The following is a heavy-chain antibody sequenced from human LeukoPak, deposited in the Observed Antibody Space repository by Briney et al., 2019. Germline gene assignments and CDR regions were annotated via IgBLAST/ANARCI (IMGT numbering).Heavy chain of an antibody. CDR3: ARHYGGNPYFDY. Sequence: ASVKVSCKASGYTFTSYDINWVRQATGQGLEWMGWMNPNSGNTGYAQKFQGRVTMTRNTSISTAYMELSSLRSEDTAVYYCARHYGGNPYFDYWGQGTLVTVSS. J-gene: IGHJ4*02. V-gene: IGHV1-8*01. D-gene: IGHD4-23*01. CDR1: GYTFTSYD. CDR2: MNPNSGNT.